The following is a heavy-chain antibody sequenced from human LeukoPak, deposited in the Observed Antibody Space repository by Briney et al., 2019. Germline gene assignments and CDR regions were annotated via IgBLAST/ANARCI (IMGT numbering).Heavy chain of an antibody. CDR2: IYSDNT. CDR3: ARRAGAYSHPYDH. D-gene: IGHD4/OR15-4a*01. V-gene: IGHV3-53*01. Sequence: GGSLRLSCTVSGFTVSSNSMSWVRQAPGKGLEWVSFIYSDNTHYLDSVKGRFTISRDNSKNTLYLQMNSLRAEDTAVYYCARRAGAYSHPYDHWGQGTLVTVSS. CDR1: GFTVSSNS. J-gene: IGHJ4*02.